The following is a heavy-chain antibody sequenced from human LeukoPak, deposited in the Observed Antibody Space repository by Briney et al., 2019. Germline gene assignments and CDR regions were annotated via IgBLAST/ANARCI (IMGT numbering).Heavy chain of an antibody. CDR2: MNPNSGNT. J-gene: IGHJ3*02. V-gene: IGHV1-8*01. Sequence: ASVKVSCKASGYTFTSYDINWVRQATGQGLECMGWMNPNSGNTGYAQKFQGRVTMTRNTSISTAYMELSSLRSEDTAVYYCATGVLRYFDWLSKGDAFDIWGQGTMVTVSS. D-gene: IGHD3-9*01. CDR3: ATGVLRYFDWLSKGDAFDI. CDR1: GYTFTSYD.